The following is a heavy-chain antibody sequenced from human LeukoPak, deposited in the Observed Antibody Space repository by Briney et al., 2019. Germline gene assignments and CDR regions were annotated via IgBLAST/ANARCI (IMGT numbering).Heavy chain of an antibody. V-gene: IGHV5-51*01. D-gene: IGHD3-10*01. CDR2: IYPDNSDT. CDR3: ARHRGMVHTGINFDY. J-gene: IGHJ4*02. Sequence: GESLKISCKGSGYSFTSYWIAWVRQMPGKGLEWMGIIYPDNSDTRYSPSFQGQVTISADKSISTAYLQWSSLRASDTAMFYCARHRGMVHTGINFDYWGQGTLVTVSS. CDR1: GYSFTSYW.